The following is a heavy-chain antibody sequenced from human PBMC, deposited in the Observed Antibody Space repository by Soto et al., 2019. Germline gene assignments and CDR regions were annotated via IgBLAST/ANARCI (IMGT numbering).Heavy chain of an antibody. D-gene: IGHD3-10*01. V-gene: IGHV6-1*01. Sequence: SQTLSLTCAISGDSVSSNSAAWNWIRQSPSRGLEWLGRTYYRSKWYNDYAVSVKSRITINPDTSKNQFYLQLNSVTPEDTAVYYCASDAYGSESKLYRGYYYYRMDVCDQGTTVTVSS. CDR3: ASDAYGSESKLYRGYYYYRMDV. CDR1: GDSVSSNSAA. J-gene: IGHJ6*02. CDR2: TYYRSKWYN.